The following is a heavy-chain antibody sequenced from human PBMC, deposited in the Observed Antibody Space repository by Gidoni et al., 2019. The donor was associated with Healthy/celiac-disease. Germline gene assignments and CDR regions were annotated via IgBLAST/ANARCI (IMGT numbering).Heavy chain of an antibody. J-gene: IGHJ3*02. V-gene: IGHV1-69*06. D-gene: IGHD3-3*01. CDR1: GGTFSSYA. Sequence: QVQLVHSGAEVKKPGSSVKVSCKASGGTFSSYAISWVRQAPGQGLEWMGGIIPSFGTANYAQKCQGRVTMTADKSTSTAYMELSSLRSEDTAVYYCARLVRLAAFDIWGQGTMVTVSS. CDR2: IIPSFGTA. CDR3: ARLVRLAAFDI.